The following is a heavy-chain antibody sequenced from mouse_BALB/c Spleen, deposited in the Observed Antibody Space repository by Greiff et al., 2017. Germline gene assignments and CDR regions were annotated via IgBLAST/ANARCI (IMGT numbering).Heavy chain of an antibody. CDR3: ASPIYYDYDYYAMDY. J-gene: IGHJ4*01. Sequence: VQLKQSGAELVKPGASVKLSCTASGFNIKDTYMHWVKQRPEQGLEWIGRIDPANGNTKYDPKFQGKATITADASSNTAYLQLSSLTSEDTAVYYCASPIYYDYDYYAMDYWGQGTSVTVSS. CDR1: GFNIKDTY. V-gene: IGHV14-3*02. D-gene: IGHD2-4*01. CDR2: IDPANGNT.